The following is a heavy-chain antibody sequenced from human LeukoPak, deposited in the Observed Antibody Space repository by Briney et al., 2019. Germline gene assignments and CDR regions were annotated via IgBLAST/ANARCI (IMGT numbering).Heavy chain of an antibody. CDR3: ARVGGSSGFLSYY. V-gene: IGHV4-39*07. CDR1: GGSIRSSYYY. Sequence: PSETLSLTCTVSGGSIRSSYYYWGWIRQPPGKGLEWIGSIYDSGSTNYNPSLKSRVTISVDTSKNQFSLKLSSVTAADTAVYYCARVGGSSGFLSYYWGQGTLVTVSS. D-gene: IGHD3-22*01. CDR2: IYDSGST. J-gene: IGHJ4*02.